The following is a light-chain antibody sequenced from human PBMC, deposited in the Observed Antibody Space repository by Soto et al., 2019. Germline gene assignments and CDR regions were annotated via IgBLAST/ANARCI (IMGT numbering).Light chain of an antibody. V-gene: IGKV3-15*01. J-gene: IGKJ1*01. CDR2: GAS. Sequence: EVVMTQSPATLSLSPGERATLSCRASQSVSSSLAWYQQKPGQAPRLLIYGASTRATSIPDRFSGSGSETEFTLTISSLQAEDFAIYYCQQYNNWWTFGQGTKVEIK. CDR1: QSVSSS. CDR3: QQYNNWWT.